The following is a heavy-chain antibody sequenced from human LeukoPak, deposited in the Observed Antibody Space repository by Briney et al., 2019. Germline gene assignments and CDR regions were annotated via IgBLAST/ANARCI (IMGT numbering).Heavy chain of an antibody. V-gene: IGHV3-21*01. J-gene: IGHJ5*02. D-gene: IGHD3-10*01. Sequence: PGRSLRLSCAASGFTFSSYGMHWARQAPGKGLEWVSCISSSSSYMYYADSVKGRFTISRDNAKNSLYLQMNSLRAEDAAVYYCAREDYASGTPTIGTWGQGTLVTVSS. CDR3: AREDYASGTPTIGT. CDR1: GFTFSSYG. CDR2: ISSSSSYM.